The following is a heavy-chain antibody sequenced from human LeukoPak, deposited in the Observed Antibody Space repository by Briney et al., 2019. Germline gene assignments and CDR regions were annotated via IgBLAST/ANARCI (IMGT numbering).Heavy chain of an antibody. CDR3: ARLQRYVSDYYYGMDV. V-gene: IGHV3-7*02. CDR1: GFSFSDYW. CDR2: LNQDGSGQ. D-gene: IGHD5-24*01. J-gene: IGHJ6*02. Sequence: PGGSLRLSCAASGFSFSDYWMTWVRQAPGKGLEWVANLNQDGSGQYYVDSVEGRFTISRDNAKNSLYLQVNSLRADDTAVYYCARLQRYVSDYYYGMDVWGQGTTVTVSS.